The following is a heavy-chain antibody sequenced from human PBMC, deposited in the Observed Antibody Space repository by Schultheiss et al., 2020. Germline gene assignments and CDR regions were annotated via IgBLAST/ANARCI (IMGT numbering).Heavy chain of an antibody. CDR2: IYYSGST. J-gene: IGHJ5*02. V-gene: IGHV4-31*03. D-gene: IGHD6-19*01. Sequence: LRLSCTVSGGSISSGGYYWSWIRQHPGKGLEWIGYIYYSGSTYYNPSLKSRVTISVDTSKNQFSLKLSSVTAADTAVYYCARRGSGWNRNWFDPWGQGTLVTVSS. CDR3: ARRGSGWNRNWFDP. CDR1: GGSISSGGYY.